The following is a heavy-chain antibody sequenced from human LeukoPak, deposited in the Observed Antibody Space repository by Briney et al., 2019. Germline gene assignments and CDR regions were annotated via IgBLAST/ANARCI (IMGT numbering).Heavy chain of an antibody. D-gene: IGHD4-17*01. J-gene: IGHJ4*02. CDR1: GFSLSSYA. CDR3: ARDRTTVTVFDY. V-gene: IGHV3-74*01. Sequence: GGSLGLSCAASGFSLSSYAMSWVRQAPGKGLEWVSRIHSDGSITSYADSVKGRFTVSRDNAKNTLYLQMNSLRADDTAVYYCARDRTTVTVFDYWGQGTLVTVSS. CDR2: IHSDGSIT.